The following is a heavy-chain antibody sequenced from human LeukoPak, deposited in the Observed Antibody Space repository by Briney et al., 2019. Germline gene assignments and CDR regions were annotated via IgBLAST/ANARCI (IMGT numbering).Heavy chain of an antibody. CDR1: GGTFSSYA. V-gene: IGHV1-69*05. J-gene: IGHJ6*03. CDR2: IIPIFGTA. CDR3: ARDYRVVVPAATEYYYYYYMDV. Sequence: GASVKVSCKASGGTFSSYAISWVRQAPGQGLEWMGRIIPIFGTANYAQKLQGRVTITTDESTSTAYMELSSLRSEDTAVYYCARDYRVVVPAATEYYYYYYMDVWGKGTTVTVSS. D-gene: IGHD2-2*01.